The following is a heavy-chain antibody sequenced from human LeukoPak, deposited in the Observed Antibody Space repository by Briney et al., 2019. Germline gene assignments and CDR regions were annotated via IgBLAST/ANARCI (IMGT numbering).Heavy chain of an antibody. CDR2: ISSSSSYI. V-gene: IGHV3-21*01. CDR1: GFTFSSYS. J-gene: IGHJ5*02. D-gene: IGHD3-9*01. CDR3: ARDYDILTTENWFDP. Sequence: PGGSLRLSCAASGFTFSSYSMNWVRQAPGKGLEWVSSISSSSSYIYYADSVKGRFTISRGNAKNSLYLQMNSLRAEDTAVYYCARDYDILTTENWFDPWGQGTLVTVSS.